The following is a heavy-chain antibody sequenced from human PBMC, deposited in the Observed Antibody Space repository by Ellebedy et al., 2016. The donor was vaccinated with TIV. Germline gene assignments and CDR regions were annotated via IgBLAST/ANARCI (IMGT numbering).Heavy chain of an antibody. CDR1: GFTFSRYT. V-gene: IGHV3-21*01. CDR2: ISSSATDI. D-gene: IGHD3-22*01. J-gene: IGHJ4*02. Sequence: GESLKISCAASGFTFSRYTMNWVRQAPGEGLQWVSSISSSATDIHYSDSVKGRFTISRDSAENSLYLQMNSLRADDTAIYYCARAKFEYYDTSGAFDFWGQGTLVTVSS. CDR3: ARAKFEYYDTSGAFDF.